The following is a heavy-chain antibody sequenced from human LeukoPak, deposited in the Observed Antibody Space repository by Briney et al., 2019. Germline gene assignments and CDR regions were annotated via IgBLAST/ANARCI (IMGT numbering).Heavy chain of an antibody. CDR3: AREQGYFDY. J-gene: IGHJ4*02. CDR1: GFTFSSYG. Sequence: GGSLRLSCAASGFTFSSYGMHWVRQAPGKGLEWMAVISYDGSNKYYADSVKGRFTISRDNSKNTLYLQMNSLRAEDTAVYYCAREQGYFDYWGQGTLVTVSS. CDR2: ISYDGSNK. V-gene: IGHV3-30*03.